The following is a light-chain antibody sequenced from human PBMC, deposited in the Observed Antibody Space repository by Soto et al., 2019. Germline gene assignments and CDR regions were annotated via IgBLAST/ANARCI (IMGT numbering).Light chain of an antibody. Sequence: QSALTQPASVSGSPGQSITISCTGTSSDVGGYNYVSWYQQHPGKAPKLIIYEVSNRPSGVSNRFSGSKSGNTASLTISGLQAEDEVDYYCNSYAGSNNWVFGGGTKLTVL. CDR3: NSYAGSNNWV. J-gene: IGLJ3*02. V-gene: IGLV2-14*01. CDR1: SSDVGGYNY. CDR2: EVS.